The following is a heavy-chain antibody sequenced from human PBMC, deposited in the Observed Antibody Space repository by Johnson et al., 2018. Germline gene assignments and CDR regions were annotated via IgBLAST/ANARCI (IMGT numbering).Heavy chain of an antibody. D-gene: IGHD3-10*01. J-gene: IGHJ3*02. CDR3: ARDNYYGSAPGAFDI. V-gene: IGHV3-11*01. Sequence: QVQLVESGGGLVKPGGSLRLSCAASGFTFSDYYMSWIRQAPGTGLEWVSYISSSGSTIYSADSVKGRFTISRDNAKNSLYLQMNSRRAEDTAVYYCARDNYYGSAPGAFDIWGQGTMVTVSS. CDR2: ISSSGSTI. CDR1: GFTFSDYY.